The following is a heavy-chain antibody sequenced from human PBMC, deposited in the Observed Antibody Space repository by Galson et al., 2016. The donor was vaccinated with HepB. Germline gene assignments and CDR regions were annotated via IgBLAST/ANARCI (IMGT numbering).Heavy chain of an antibody. Sequence: SLRLSCAASGFTFSDYYMSWIRQAPGKGLEWVSYISGSSTYTKYAESVKGRFSISRDDSKNSLYLQMNSLRAEDTAVYYCVRGSVGELLYDHWGQGTLVTVSS. V-gene: IGHV3-11*05. CDR1: GFTFSDYY. D-gene: IGHD3-10*01. J-gene: IGHJ4*02. CDR3: VRGSVGELLYDH. CDR2: ISGSSTYT.